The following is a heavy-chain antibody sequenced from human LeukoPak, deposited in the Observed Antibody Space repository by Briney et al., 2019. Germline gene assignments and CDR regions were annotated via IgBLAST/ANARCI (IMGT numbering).Heavy chain of an antibody. D-gene: IGHD5-24*01. J-gene: IGHJ4*02. Sequence: PSETLSLTCTVSGGSISSRPYDWGWIRQPPGKGLEYIGSISYSESTYYNSSLRSRVTISVDTSSNQFSLKLSSVTAADTAVYYCARHLSQGDGTKRGFYYWGQGTLVTVSS. CDR3: ARHLSQGDGTKRGFYY. V-gene: IGHV4-39*01. CDR2: ISYSEST. CDR1: GGSISSRPYD.